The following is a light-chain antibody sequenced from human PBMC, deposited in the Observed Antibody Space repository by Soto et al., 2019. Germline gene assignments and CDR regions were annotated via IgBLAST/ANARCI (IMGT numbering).Light chain of an antibody. CDR1: QSLLYSNGYTY. CDR3: MQALQTPYT. J-gene: IGKJ2*01. Sequence: IVMTQSPLSLPVTPGEPASISCRSGQSLLYSNGYTYLNWYLQKPGQSPQLVIFLASNRASGVPDRFSGSGSGTSFTLKISRVEAEDVGVYYCMQALQTPYTFGHGTKLEIK. CDR2: LAS. V-gene: IGKV2-28*01.